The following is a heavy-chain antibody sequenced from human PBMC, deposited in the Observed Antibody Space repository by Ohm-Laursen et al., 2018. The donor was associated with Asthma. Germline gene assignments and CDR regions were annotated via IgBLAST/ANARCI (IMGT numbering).Heavy chain of an antibody. Sequence: SLRLSCAASGFTFDDYSMHWVRQAPGKGLEWVAVISYDGSNKYYADSVKGRFTISRDNSKNTLYLQMNSLRAEDTAVYYCAKDGYSSSANLDYWGQGTLVTVSS. CDR2: ISYDGSNK. J-gene: IGHJ4*02. D-gene: IGHD6-13*01. CDR3: AKDGYSSSANLDY. CDR1: GFTFDDYS. V-gene: IGHV3-30*18.